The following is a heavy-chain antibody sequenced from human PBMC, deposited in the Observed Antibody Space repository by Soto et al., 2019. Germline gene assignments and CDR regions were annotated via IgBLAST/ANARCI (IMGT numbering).Heavy chain of an antibody. V-gene: IGHV4-31*03. D-gene: IGHD2-2*01. CDR3: AREDETSNYFDY. J-gene: IGHJ4*02. Sequence: SETLSLTCTVSGGSISSGGHYWSWIRQHPGKGLEWIGYIYYTGTTYYNPSLRSRLTISVDSSRNQFSLRLSSVTAADTAVYYCAREDETSNYFDYWGQGTLVTVSS. CDR2: IYYTGTT. CDR1: GGSISSGGHY.